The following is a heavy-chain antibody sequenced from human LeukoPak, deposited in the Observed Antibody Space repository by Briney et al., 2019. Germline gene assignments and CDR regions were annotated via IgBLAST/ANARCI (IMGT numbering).Heavy chain of an antibody. D-gene: IGHD2-21*01. J-gene: IGHJ4*02. CDR3: ARGIIPADYYFDS. V-gene: IGHV3-74*01. CDR2: ITNDGRST. Sequence: GGSLRLSCAASGFSFSTYWMHWVRQAPGKGLVWVSRITNDGRSTSYADSVKGRFTISRDNAKDTLYLQMNSLRADDTAVYYCARGIIPADYYFDSWGRGTLVTVSS. CDR1: GFSFSTYW.